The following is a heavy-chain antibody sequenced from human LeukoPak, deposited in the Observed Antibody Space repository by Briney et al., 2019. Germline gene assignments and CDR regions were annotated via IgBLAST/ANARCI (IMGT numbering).Heavy chain of an antibody. Sequence: PGGSLRLSCAASGFTFSSYGMHWVRQAPGKGLEWVAFIRYDGSNKYYADSVKGRFTISRDNSKNTLYLQMNSLRAEDTAVYYCAKDLAAMGNAARYWGQGTLVTVSS. CDR3: AKDLAAMGNAARY. D-gene: IGHD5-18*01. CDR2: IRYDGSNK. J-gene: IGHJ4*02. V-gene: IGHV3-30*02. CDR1: GFTFSSYG.